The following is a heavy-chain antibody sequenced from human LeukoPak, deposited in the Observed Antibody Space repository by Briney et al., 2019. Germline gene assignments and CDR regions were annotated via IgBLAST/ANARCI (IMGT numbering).Heavy chain of an antibody. CDR1: GFTFSGYW. CDR3: AKAPWGSSSCLDY. J-gene: IGHJ4*02. V-gene: IGHV3-23*01. Sequence: GGSLRLSCAASGFTFSGYWMMWVRQTPGKGLEWVSAISGSGGSTYYADSVKGRFTISRDNSKNTLYLQMNSLRAEDTAVYYCAKAPWGSSSCLDYWGQGTLVTVSS. D-gene: IGHD6-13*01. CDR2: ISGSGGST.